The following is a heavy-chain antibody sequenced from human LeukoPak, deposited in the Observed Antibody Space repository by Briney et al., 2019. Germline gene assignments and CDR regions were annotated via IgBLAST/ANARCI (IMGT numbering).Heavy chain of an antibody. V-gene: IGHV3-23*01. J-gene: IGHJ6*02. CDR2: ISGSGGST. Sequence: GGSLRLSCAACGFTFSSYAMSWVRQAPGQGLEWVSAISGSGGSTYYADSVKGRFTISRDNSKNTLYLQMNSLRAEDTAVYYCAKGLRSVAGPRQNPYYYYGMDVWGQGTTVTVSS. CDR1: GFTFSSYA. CDR3: AKGLRSVAGPRQNPYYYYGMDV. D-gene: IGHD6-19*01.